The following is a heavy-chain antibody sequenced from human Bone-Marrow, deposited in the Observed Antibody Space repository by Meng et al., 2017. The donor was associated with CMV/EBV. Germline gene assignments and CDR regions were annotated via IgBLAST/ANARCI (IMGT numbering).Heavy chain of an antibody. D-gene: IGHD6-6*01. CDR1: GYTFTSYY. J-gene: IGHJ6*02. V-gene: IGHV1-46*01. Sequence: ASVKVSCKASGYTFTSYYMHWVRQAPGQGLEWMGIINPSGGSTSYAQKFQGRVTMTRDTSTSTVYMELSSLRSEDTAVYYCARVGIAARPGWWRVGGTYGMDVWGQGTTVTVSS. CDR3: ARVGIAARPGWWRVGGTYGMDV. CDR2: INPSGGST.